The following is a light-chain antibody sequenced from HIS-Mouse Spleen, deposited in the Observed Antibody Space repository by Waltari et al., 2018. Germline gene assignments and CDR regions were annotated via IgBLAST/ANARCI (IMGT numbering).Light chain of an antibody. Sequence: QSVLTQPPSVSGAPGQTVTIPCTGSSTNIGAGYEAHWYQQLPGTAPKLLIYGNSNRPSGVPDRFSGSKSGTSASLAITGLQAEDEADYYCQSYDSSLSGVVFGGGTKLTVL. CDR2: GNS. CDR1: STNIGAGYE. J-gene: IGLJ2*01. CDR3: QSYDSSLSGVV. V-gene: IGLV1-40*01.